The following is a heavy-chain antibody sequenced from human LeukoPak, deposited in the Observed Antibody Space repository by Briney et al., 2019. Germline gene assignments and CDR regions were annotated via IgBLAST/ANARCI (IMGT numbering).Heavy chain of an antibody. V-gene: IGHV3-15*01. CDR1: GFTFSNAW. CDR3: TSRRDYYDSSGFDY. Sequence: PGGSLRLSCAASGFTFSNAWMIWVRQAPGKGLEWVGRIKSKTDGGTTDYAAPVKGRFIVSRDDSKNTLYLQMNNPKTEDTAVYYCTSRRDYYDSSGFDYWGQGTLVTVSS. D-gene: IGHD3-22*01. J-gene: IGHJ4*02. CDR2: IKSKTDGGTT.